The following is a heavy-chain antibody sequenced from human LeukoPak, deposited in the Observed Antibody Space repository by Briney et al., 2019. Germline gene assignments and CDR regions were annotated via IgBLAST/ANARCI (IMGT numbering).Heavy chain of an antibody. V-gene: IGHV4-61*02. CDR2: FYASGST. CDR1: GGSISSGTYY. J-gene: IGHJ4*02. D-gene: IGHD3-16*01. Sequence: SQTLSLTCTVSGGSISSGTYYWSWIRQPAGKGLEWIGRFYASGSTNYNPSLKSRVTISVDTSKNQFSLKLSSVTVADTAVYYCARGGGPARYFDYWGQGTLVTVSS. CDR3: ARGGGPARYFDY.